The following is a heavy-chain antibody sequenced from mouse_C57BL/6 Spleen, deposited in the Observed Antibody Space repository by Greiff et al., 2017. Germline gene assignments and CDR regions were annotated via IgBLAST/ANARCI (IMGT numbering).Heavy chain of an antibody. D-gene: IGHD2-4*01. CDR3: ARDYDYDYYAMDY. CDR1: GFTFSDYG. Sequence: EVKLVESGGGLVKPGGSLKLSCAASGFTFSDYGMHWVRQAPEKGLEWVAYISSGSSTIYYADTVKGRFTISRANAKNTLFLQLTSLRSEDTAMYYCARDYDYDYYAMDYWGQGTSVTVSS. J-gene: IGHJ4*01. CDR2: ISSGSSTI. V-gene: IGHV5-17*01.